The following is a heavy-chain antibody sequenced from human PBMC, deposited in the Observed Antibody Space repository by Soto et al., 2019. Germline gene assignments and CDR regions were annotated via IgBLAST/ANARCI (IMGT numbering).Heavy chain of an antibody. D-gene: IGHD3-3*01. CDR3: ARAPVYDFWSGFSTIFDY. CDR1: GYTFTGYY. Sequence: ASVKVSCKASGYTFTGYYMHWVRQAPGQGLEWMGWINPNSGGTNYAQKFQGWVTTTRDTSISTAYMELSRLRSDDTAVYYCARAPVYDFWSGFSTIFDYWGQGTLVTVSS. CDR2: INPNSGGT. V-gene: IGHV1-2*04. J-gene: IGHJ4*02.